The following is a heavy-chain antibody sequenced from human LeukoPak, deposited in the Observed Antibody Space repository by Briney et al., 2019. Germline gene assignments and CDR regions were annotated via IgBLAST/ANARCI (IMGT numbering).Heavy chain of an antibody. D-gene: IGHD6-19*01. J-gene: IGHJ4*02. V-gene: IGHV3-66*01. Sequence: GGSLRLSCAASEFSVGSNYMTWVRQAPGKGLEWVSLIYSGGSTYYADSVKGRFTISRDNSKNTLYLQMNSLRAEDTAVYYCAKTYSGWYALDYWGQGTLVTVSS. CDR3: AKTYSGWYALDY. CDR2: IYSGGST. CDR1: EFSVGSNY.